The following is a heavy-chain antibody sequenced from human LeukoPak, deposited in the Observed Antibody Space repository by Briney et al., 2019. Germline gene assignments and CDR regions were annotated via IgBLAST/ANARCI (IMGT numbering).Heavy chain of an antibody. J-gene: IGHJ4*02. CDR1: GFTFSSYA. CDR2: ISGSGGST. Sequence: PGGSLRLSCAASGFTFSSYAMSWVRQAPGKGLEWVSAISGSGGSTYYADSVKGRFTISRDNSKNTLYLQMNSPRAEDTAVYYCAVLVGYSYGTFDYWGQGTLVTVSS. D-gene: IGHD5-18*01. CDR3: AVLVGYSYGTFDY. V-gene: IGHV3-23*01.